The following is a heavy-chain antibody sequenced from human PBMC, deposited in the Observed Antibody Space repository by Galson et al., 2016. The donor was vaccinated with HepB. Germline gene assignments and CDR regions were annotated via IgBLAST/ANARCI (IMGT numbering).Heavy chain of an antibody. J-gene: IGHJ3*02. CDR3: AKERGDCSGGTCRYHDAFDI. Sequence: SLRLSCAASGFTFSSYAMSWVRQAPGKGLEWVAVISFDGSNAYYGDSVKGRFTISRDNSKNTLSLQMNSLRAEDTAVYYCAKERGDCSGGTCRYHDAFDIWGQGTVVTVSS. CDR2: ISFDGSNA. CDR1: GFTFSSYA. V-gene: IGHV3-30*18. D-gene: IGHD2-15*01.